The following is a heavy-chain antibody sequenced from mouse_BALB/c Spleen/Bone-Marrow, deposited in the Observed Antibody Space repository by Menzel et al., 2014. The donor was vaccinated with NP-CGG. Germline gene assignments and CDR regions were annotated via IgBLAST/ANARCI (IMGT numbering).Heavy chain of an antibody. CDR2: IRSKSNNYAT. Sequence: EVMLVESGGGLVQPKGSLKLSCAASGFTFNTYAMNWVRQAPGKGLEWVARIRSKSNNYATYYADSVKGRFTISRDDSQSMLYLQMNNLKTEDTAMYYCVRHSYYYGSSYYAMDYWGQGTSVTVSS. CDR3: VRHSYYYGSSYYAMDY. D-gene: IGHD1-1*01. V-gene: IGHV10-1*02. CDR1: GFTFNTYA. J-gene: IGHJ4*01.